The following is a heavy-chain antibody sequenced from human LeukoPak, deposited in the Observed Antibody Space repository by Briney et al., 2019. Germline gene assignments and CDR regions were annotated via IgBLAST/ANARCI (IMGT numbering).Heavy chain of an antibody. D-gene: IGHD2-21*02. V-gene: IGHV3-48*03. Sequence: GGSLRLSCAASGFTFSSYAMSWVRQAPGKGLEWVSYIASSAFTIYYADSVKGRFTISRDNANNSLYLQMNSLRVEDTAVYYCVQGVVTRSFDIWGQGTMVTVSS. CDR2: IASSAFTI. J-gene: IGHJ3*02. CDR1: GFTFSSYA. CDR3: VQGVVTRSFDI.